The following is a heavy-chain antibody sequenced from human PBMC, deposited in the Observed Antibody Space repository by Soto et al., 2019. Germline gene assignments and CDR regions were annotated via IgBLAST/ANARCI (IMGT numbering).Heavy chain of an antibody. J-gene: IGHJ4*02. V-gene: IGHV4-39*07. CDR3: ARGGMGGYSSSFDY. Sequence: PSETLSLTCSVSGGSLSSGSYYWGWIRQPPGKGLEWIATIYYTGNTYYNPSLKSRITISVDTSKNQFSLKLSSVTAADTAVYYCARGGMGGYSSSFDYWGQGTLVTVSS. D-gene: IGHD6-6*01. CDR2: IYYTGNT. CDR1: GGSLSSGSYY.